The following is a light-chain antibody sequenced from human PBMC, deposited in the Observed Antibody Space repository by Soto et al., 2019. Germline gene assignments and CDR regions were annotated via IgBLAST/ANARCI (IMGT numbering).Light chain of an antibody. V-gene: IGKV3-15*01. CDR2: GAS. Sequence: EIVMTQSPATLSVSPGERATLSCSASQSVSINLAWYQQKPGQAPRLLIYGASTRATGIPARFSGSGSGTEFTLTISSLQSEDFAVYYCQQYNNWPPTFGQGTRLEIK. CDR1: QSVSIN. J-gene: IGKJ5*01. CDR3: QQYNNWPPT.